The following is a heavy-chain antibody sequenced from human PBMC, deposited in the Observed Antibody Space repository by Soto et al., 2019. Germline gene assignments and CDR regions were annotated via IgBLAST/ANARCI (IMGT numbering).Heavy chain of an antibody. CDR3: ARDYYGSGSYIPNVFYFYGMDV. CDR1: GYTFTSYY. V-gene: IGHV1-46*03. J-gene: IGHJ6*02. D-gene: IGHD3-10*01. CDR2: INPSGGST. Sequence: GASVKVSCKASGYTFTSYYMHWVRQAPGQGLEWMGIINPSGGSTSYAQKFQGRVTMTRDTSTSTVYMELSSLRSEDTAVYYCARDYYGSGSYIPNVFYFYGMDVWGQGTTVTVSS.